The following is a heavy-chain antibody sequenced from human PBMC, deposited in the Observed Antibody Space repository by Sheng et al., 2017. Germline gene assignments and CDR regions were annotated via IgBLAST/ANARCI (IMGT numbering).Heavy chain of an antibody. CDR3: ARNRETLTVAGTGF. J-gene: IGHJ4*02. CDR2: ISFDGSKE. V-gene: IGHV3-30*04. CDR1: GFTFTNYP. D-gene: IGHD6-19*01. Sequence: QVQLVESGGGVVQPGRSLRLSCAASGFTFTNYPMHWVRQDPGKGLEWVAIISFDGSKEYYADSAKGRFTISRDNSKNTVSLLMNSLTTDDTAVYYCARNRETLTVAGTGFWGQGTLVTVSS.